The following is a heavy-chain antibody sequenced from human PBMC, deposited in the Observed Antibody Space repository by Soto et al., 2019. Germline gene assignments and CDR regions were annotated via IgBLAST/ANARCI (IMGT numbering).Heavy chain of an antibody. CDR1: GYTFENYV. D-gene: IGHD7-27*01. CDR2: MNAGTGNK. J-gene: IGHJ3*02. CDR3: ARSGVYNAFDI. Sequence: ASVKVSCKAFGYTFENYVIHWVRQAPGHGLEWLGYMNAGTGNKKSSHLFQDRVTITRDTSASTAYMELSSLRSEDTAVYYCARSGVYNAFDIWGQGTMVTVSS. V-gene: IGHV1-3*01.